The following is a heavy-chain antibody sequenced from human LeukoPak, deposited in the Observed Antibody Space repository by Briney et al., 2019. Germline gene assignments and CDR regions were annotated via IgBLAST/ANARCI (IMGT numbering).Heavy chain of an antibody. Sequence: SETLSLTCALYGGSFSGYYWSWIRHPPGEGLEWIGEINDSGRTNYNPSLKSRVPISVDTSKNHFSLKLSSVTAADTAVYYCARGGGHQLLYFSAFDYWGQGTLVTVYS. J-gene: IGHJ4*02. CDR2: INDSGRT. CDR1: GGSFSGYY. CDR3: ARGGGHQLLYFSAFDY. D-gene: IGHD2-2*02. V-gene: IGHV4-34*01.